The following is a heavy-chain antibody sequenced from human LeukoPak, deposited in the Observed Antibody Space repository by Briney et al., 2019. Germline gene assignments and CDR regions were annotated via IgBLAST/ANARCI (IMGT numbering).Heavy chain of an antibody. D-gene: IGHD3-10*01. Sequence: GASVKVSCKASGYTFTSYGISWVRQAPGQGLEWMGWISAYNGNTHYAQKLQGRVTMTTDTATSTAYMELRSLRSDDTDVYYCARDLGEYYYGSGSYDPPFVDYWGQGTLVTVSS. CDR3: ARDLGEYYYGSGSYDPPFVDY. CDR1: GYTFTSYG. V-gene: IGHV1-18*01. CDR2: ISAYNGNT. J-gene: IGHJ4*02.